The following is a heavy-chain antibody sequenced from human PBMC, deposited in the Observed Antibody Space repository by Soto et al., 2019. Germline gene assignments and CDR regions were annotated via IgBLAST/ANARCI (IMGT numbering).Heavy chain of an antibody. CDR2: ISGSGGST. V-gene: IGHV3-23*01. D-gene: IGHD3-22*01. CDR3: AKPYLDYYDSKLYVDY. Sequence: PGGSLRLTCAASGCTFSSYAMSWVRQAPGKGLEWVSAISGSGGSTYYADSVKGRFTISRDNSKNTLYLQMNSLRAEDTAVYYCAKPYLDYYDSKLYVDYWGQGTLVTVSA. J-gene: IGHJ4*02. CDR1: GCTFSSYA.